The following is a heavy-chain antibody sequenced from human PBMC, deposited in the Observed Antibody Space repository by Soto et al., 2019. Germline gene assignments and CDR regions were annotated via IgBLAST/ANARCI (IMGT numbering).Heavy chain of an antibody. CDR1: GGSISSYY. Sequence: SETLSLTCTVSGGSISSYYWSWIRQPPGKGLEWIGYIYYSGSTNYNPSLKSRVTISVDTSKNQFSLKLSSVTAADTAVYYCARLRPRDYFDYWGQGTLVPVSS. V-gene: IGHV4-59*08. J-gene: IGHJ4*02. CDR2: IYYSGST. CDR3: ARLRPRDYFDY.